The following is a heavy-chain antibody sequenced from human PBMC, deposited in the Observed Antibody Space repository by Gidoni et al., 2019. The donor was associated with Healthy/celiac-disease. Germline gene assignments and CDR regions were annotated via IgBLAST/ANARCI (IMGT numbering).Heavy chain of an antibody. V-gene: IGHV3-30*18. D-gene: IGHD4-17*01. CDR1: GFTFSSYG. CDR2: RSYDGSNK. J-gene: IGHJ3*02. Sequence: QVQLVESGGGVVQPGRSLRPSCAASGFTFSSYGMHWVRQAPGKGLEWVAVRSYDGSNKYYADSVKGRFTISRDNSKNTLYLQMNSLRAEDTAVYYCAKDPTYGDYPPYAFDIWGQGTMVTVSS. CDR3: AKDPTYGDYPPYAFDI.